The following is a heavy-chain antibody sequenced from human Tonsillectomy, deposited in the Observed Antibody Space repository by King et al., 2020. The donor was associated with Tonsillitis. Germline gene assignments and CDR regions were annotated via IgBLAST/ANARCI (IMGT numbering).Heavy chain of an antibody. CDR3: ARGRSRSFGSGSYHY. J-gene: IGHJ4*02. Sequence: VQLQQWGAGLLKPSETLSLTCAVYGGSFSGYYWSWIRQPPGKGLEWIGEITHSGSTNYNPSLKSRVTISVDTSKNQFSLKLSSVTAADTAVYYCARGRSRSFGSGSYHYWGQGTLVTVSS. CDR1: GGSFSGYY. V-gene: IGHV4-34*01. CDR2: ITHSGST. D-gene: IGHD3-10*01.